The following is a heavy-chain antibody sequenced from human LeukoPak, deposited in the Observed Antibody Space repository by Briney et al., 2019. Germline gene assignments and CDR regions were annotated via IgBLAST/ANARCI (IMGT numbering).Heavy chain of an antibody. J-gene: IGHJ5*02. D-gene: IGHD2-15*01. Sequence: GGSLRLSCAASGFTFSSYGMHWVRQAPGKGLEWVAVISYDGSNKYYADSVKGRFTISRDNSKNTLYLQTNSLRAEDTAVYYCAKAVVGYCSGGSCYSSWFDPWGQGTLVTVSS. V-gene: IGHV3-30*18. CDR1: GFTFSSYG. CDR3: AKAVVGYCSGGSCYSSWFDP. CDR2: ISYDGSNK.